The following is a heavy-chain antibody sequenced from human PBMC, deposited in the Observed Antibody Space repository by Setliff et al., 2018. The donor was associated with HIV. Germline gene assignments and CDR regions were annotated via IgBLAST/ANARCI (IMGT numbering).Heavy chain of an antibody. CDR2: VTNTGDT. V-gene: IGHV4-4*07. D-gene: IGHD3-3*01. J-gene: IGHJ5*02. CDR3: AKGSGPPWFDP. Sequence: PSETLSLTCTVSGDSINTPFRWSWIRQPAGKGLEWIGRVTNTGDTSYNPSLKSRVTISMDTSKNLFSLKLTSVTAADTAVYFCAKGSGPPWFDPWGQGTLVTVSS. CDR1: GDSINTPF.